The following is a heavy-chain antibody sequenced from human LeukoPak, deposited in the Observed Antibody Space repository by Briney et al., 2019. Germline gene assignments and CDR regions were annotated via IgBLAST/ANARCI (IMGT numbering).Heavy chain of an antibody. CDR2: IYTSGST. CDR3: ARVDDYYYYMDV. D-gene: IGHD3-3*01. J-gene: IGHJ6*03. V-gene: IGHV4-4*07. CDR1: GGSISSYY. Sequence: SETLSLTCTVSGGSISSYYWSWIRQPAGKGLEWIGRIYTSGSTNYNPSLKSRVTISVDKSKNQFSLKLSSVTAADTAVYYCARVDDYYYYMDVWGKGTTVTVSS.